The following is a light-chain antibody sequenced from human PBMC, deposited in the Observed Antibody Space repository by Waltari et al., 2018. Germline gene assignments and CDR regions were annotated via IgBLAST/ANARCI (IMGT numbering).Light chain of an antibody. V-gene: IGKV1-6*01. Sequence: AIQMTQSPSSLYASVGDRVTISCRASQSINTDLCWYQQKPGRAPKLLISGSSTLQSGVPSRFSCSGSGTVFTLTISSLQPDDFTTYFCLQDHTYPLTFGQWTKVDI. CDR2: GSS. CDR3: LQDHTYPLT. J-gene: IGKJ1*01. CDR1: QSINTD.